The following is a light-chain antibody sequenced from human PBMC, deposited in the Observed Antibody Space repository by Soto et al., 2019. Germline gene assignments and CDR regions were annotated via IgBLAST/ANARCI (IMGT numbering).Light chain of an antibody. CDR3: QHYGSSPYT. CDR2: GVS. CDR1: QSLSGNY. V-gene: IGKV3-20*01. Sequence: EIVLTQSPGTLSLSPGERATLSCRASQSLSGNYLAWYQQKPGQAPRLLIFGVSSRATGIPDRFSGSGSGTDFTLTINRLEPEDFAVYYCQHYGSSPYTFGLGTNLEIK. J-gene: IGKJ2*01.